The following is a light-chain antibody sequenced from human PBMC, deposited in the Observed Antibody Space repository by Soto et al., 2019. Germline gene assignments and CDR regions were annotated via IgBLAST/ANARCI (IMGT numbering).Light chain of an antibody. V-gene: IGKV3-20*01. CDR2: GAS. CDR1: QSVSNDF. Sequence: EIVLTQSPGILSLSPGERATLSCRASQSVSNDFLAWYQQKPGQAPRLLIYGASTRATDVPDRFSGSGSGADFTLTISRLEPEDFAVYYCLQYGSSSWTFGQGTKVDIK. J-gene: IGKJ1*01. CDR3: LQYGSSSWT.